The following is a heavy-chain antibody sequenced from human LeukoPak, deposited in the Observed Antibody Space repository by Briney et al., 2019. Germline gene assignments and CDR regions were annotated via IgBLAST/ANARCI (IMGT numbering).Heavy chain of an antibody. CDR1: GFTFSSYS. D-gene: IGHD4-17*01. Sequence: GGSLRLSCAASGFTFSSYSMNWVRQAPGKGLEWVSSISSSSSYIYYADSVKGRFTISRDNAKNSLYLQMNSLRAEDTAVYYCARTGGDYGDWFDPWGQGTLVTVSS. CDR2: ISSSSSYI. J-gene: IGHJ5*02. CDR3: ARTGGDYGDWFDP. V-gene: IGHV3-21*01.